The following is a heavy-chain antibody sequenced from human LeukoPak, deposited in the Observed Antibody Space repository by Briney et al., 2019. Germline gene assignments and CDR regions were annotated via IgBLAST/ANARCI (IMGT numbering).Heavy chain of an antibody. V-gene: IGHV4-34*01. Sequence: SETLSLTCAVYGGSFSGYYWSWIRQPPGKGLEWIGEINHSGSTNYNPSLKSRVTISVDTSKNQFSLKLSSVTAADTAVYYCARRGLSYSSSWSTYYYYYMDVWGKGTTVTVSS. CDR3: ARRGLSYSSSWSTYYYYYMDV. CDR1: GGSFSGYY. J-gene: IGHJ6*03. CDR2: INHSGST. D-gene: IGHD6-13*01.